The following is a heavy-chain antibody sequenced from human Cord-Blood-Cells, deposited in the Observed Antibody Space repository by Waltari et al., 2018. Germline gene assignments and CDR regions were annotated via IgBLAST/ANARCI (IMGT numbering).Heavy chain of an antibody. Sequence: QVQLVQSGAEVKKPGASVKVSCKASGYTFTSYAMHWVRQAPGQRLEWMGWINAGNGNTKYSQKFQGRVTITRDTSASTAYMELSSLRSEDTAVYYCARKGYYDSSCYYAFDIWGQGTMVTVSS. CDR1: GYTFTSYA. CDR2: INAGNGNT. J-gene: IGHJ3*02. D-gene: IGHD3-22*01. V-gene: IGHV1-3*01. CDR3: ARKGYYDSSCYYAFDI.